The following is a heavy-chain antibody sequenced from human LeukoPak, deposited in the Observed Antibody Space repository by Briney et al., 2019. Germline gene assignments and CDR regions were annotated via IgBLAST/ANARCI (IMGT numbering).Heavy chain of an antibody. Sequence: GESLKISCKASGYNFATAWVGWVRQMPGKGLEWMGNIYPGDSDIRYSPSFQGQVTLSVDKSTTTAYLQWSSLKASDTAMYYCARAYSSGWYEYYYYAMDVWGQGTTVTVSS. V-gene: IGHV5-51*01. D-gene: IGHD6-19*01. J-gene: IGHJ6*02. CDR3: ARAYSSGWYEYYYYAMDV. CDR2: IYPGDSDI. CDR1: GYNFATAW.